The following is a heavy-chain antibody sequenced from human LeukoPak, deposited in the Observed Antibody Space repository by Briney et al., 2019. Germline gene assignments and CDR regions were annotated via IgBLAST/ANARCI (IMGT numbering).Heavy chain of an antibody. CDR2: MNPNSGNT. CDR1: GYTFTSYD. D-gene: IGHD5-18*01. J-gene: IGHJ4*02. V-gene: IGHV1-8*01. CDR3: ARCSRKGYSRGYSYPMEEYYFDY. Sequence: GASVKVSCKASGYTFTSYDINWVRQATGQGLEWMGWMNPNSGNTGYAQKFQGRVTMTRNTSISTAYMELSSLRSEDTAVYYCARCSRKGYSRGYSYPMEEYYFDYWGQGTLVTVSS.